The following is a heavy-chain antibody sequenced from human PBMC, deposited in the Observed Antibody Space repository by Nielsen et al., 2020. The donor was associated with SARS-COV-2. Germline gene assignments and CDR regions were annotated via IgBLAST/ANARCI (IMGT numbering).Heavy chain of an antibody. V-gene: IGHV4-31*11. Sequence: SETLSLTCAVYGGSFSGYYWSWIRQHPGKGLEWIGYIYYSGSTYYNPSLKSRVTISVDTSKNQFSLKLSSVTAADTAVYYCARAKLGYYYYGMDVWGQGTTVTVSS. CDR2: IYYSGST. J-gene: IGHJ6*02. D-gene: IGHD7-27*01. CDR1: GGSFSGYY. CDR3: ARAKLGYYYYGMDV.